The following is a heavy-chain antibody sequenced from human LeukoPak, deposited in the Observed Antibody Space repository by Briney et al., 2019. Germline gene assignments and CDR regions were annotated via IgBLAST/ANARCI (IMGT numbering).Heavy chain of an antibody. CDR3: AKLSGGDYINWYYFDY. J-gene: IGHJ4*02. D-gene: IGHD4-17*01. Sequence: GGSLRLSCAASGFTFSTYAMSWVRQAPGKGLEWVSVISGGGGSTYYADSVKGRFTISRDNSKNTLSLQMNSLRAEDTAVYYCAKLSGGDYINWYYFDYWGQGTLVTVSS. CDR2: ISGGGGST. V-gene: IGHV3-23*01. CDR1: GFTFSTYA.